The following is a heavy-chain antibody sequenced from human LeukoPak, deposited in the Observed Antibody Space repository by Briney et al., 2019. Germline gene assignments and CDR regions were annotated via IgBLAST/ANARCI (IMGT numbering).Heavy chain of an antibody. J-gene: IGHJ3*02. CDR1: GFTFSSYS. CDR3: AKGRRDGYKPDAFDI. CDR2: ISSSSSYI. D-gene: IGHD5-24*01. Sequence: GGSLRLSCAASGFTFSSYSMNWVRQAPGKGLEWVSSISSSSSYIYYADSVKGRFTISRDNAKNSLYLQMNSLRAEDTAVYYCAKGRRDGYKPDAFDIWGQGTMVTVSS. V-gene: IGHV3-21*01.